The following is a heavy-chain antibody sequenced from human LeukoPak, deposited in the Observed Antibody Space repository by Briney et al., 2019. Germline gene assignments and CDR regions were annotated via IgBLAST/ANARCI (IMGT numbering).Heavy chain of an antibody. Sequence: PSETLSLTCTVPGGSISSYYWSWIRQPPGKGLEWIGYIYYSGDTNYNPSLKSRVTISVDTSKNQFSLKLSSVTAADTAVYYCARGIGSGWPPYYYYGMDVWGQGTTVTVSS. CDR2: IYYSGDT. V-gene: IGHV4-59*08. CDR1: GGSISSYY. J-gene: IGHJ6*02. D-gene: IGHD6-19*01. CDR3: ARGIGSGWPPYYYYGMDV.